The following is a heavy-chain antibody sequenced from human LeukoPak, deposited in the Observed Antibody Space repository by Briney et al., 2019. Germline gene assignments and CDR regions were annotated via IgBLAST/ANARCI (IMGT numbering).Heavy chain of an antibody. Sequence: PGGSLRLSCAASGFTFTSYWMHWVRQAPGKGLVWVSRINTDGSSTSYADSVKGRFTISRDNAKNTLYLQMNSLRAEVTAVYYCARDTYDSSGYYYGPFDYWGQGTLVTVSS. CDR2: INTDGSST. J-gene: IGHJ4*02. CDR3: ARDTYDSSGYYYGPFDY. V-gene: IGHV3-74*01. CDR1: GFTFTSYW. D-gene: IGHD3-22*01.